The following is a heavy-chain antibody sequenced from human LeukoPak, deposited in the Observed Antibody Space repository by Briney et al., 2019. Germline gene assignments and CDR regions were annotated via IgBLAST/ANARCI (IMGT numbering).Heavy chain of an antibody. Sequence: GRSLRLSCAASGFTFDDYAMHWVRQAPGKGLEWVSGISWNSGSIGYADSVKGRFTISRDNAKNSLYLQMNSLRAEDTALYYCAKLAPTPQDYDGSGYSHYWGQGTLVTVSS. CDR3: AKLAPTPQDYDGSGYSHY. CDR1: GFTFDDYA. J-gene: IGHJ4*02. CDR2: ISWNSGSI. D-gene: IGHD3-22*01. V-gene: IGHV3-9*01.